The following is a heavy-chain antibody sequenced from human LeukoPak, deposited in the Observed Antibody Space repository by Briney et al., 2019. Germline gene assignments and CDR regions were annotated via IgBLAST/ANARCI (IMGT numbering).Heavy chain of an antibody. J-gene: IGHJ4*02. V-gene: IGHV6-1*01. CDR2: TYYRSKWY. CDR1: GDSVSSKNGA. Sequence: SQTLSLTCVVSGDSVSSKNGAWNWIRQSPSRGLGWLGRTYYRSKWYNYAESMEGRMTISQDTSKNQYSLHLNSVTPDDTVVYYCARDFGTTGWHTFDYWGQGTLVTVSS. D-gene: IGHD6-19*01. CDR3: ARDFGTTGWHTFDY.